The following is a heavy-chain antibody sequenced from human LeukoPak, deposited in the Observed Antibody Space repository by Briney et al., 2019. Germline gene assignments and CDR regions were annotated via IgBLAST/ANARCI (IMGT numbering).Heavy chain of an antibody. CDR2: ISWNSGSI. J-gene: IGHJ3*02. CDR3: AKDYYDILTGPHDAFDI. D-gene: IGHD3-9*01. V-gene: IGHV3-9*01. Sequence: GGSLRLSCAASGFTFDDYAMHWVRQAPGKGLEWVSGISWNSGSIGYADSVKGRFTISRDNAKNSLYLQMNSLRAEDTALYYCAKDYYDILTGPHDAFDIWGQGTMVTVSS. CDR1: GFTFDDYA.